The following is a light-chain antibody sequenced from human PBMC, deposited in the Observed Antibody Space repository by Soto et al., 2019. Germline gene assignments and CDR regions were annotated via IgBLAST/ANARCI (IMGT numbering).Light chain of an antibody. J-gene: IGKJ4*01. CDR2: AAS. CDR1: QGISSY. CDR3: QQVYVYPST. Sequence: DIQMTQSPSTLSASVGDRFAITCRASQGISSYLGWYQQKPGKAPNLLIYAASTLQSGVPSRFSGGGSGTDFTLTISSLQPEDFATYYCQQVYVYPSTFGGGTKVDIK. V-gene: IGKV1-9*01.